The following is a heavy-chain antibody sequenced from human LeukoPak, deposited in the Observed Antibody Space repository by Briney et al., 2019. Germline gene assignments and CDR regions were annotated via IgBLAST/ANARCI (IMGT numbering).Heavy chain of an antibody. D-gene: IGHD3-9*01. Sequence: SETLSLTCTVSGGSISSYYWSWIRQPPGKGLEWIGYIYYSGSTNYNPSLKSRVTISVDTSKNQFSPKLSSVTAADTAVYYCARRTANYDILTGYSNWFDPWGQGTLVTVSS. CDR1: GGSISSYY. J-gene: IGHJ5*02. CDR2: IYYSGST. CDR3: ARRTANYDILTGYSNWFDP. V-gene: IGHV4-59*08.